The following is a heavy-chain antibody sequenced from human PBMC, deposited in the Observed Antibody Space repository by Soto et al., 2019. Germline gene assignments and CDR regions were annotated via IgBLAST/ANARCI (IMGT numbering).Heavy chain of an antibody. D-gene: IGHD5-18*01. Sequence: QVTLKESGPVLVKPTETLTLTCTVSGFSLSNAKMGVSWIRQPPGKALEWLAHIFSNDEESYSTSLKSRLSIPKATSKSQVVLTMTDMDPVDTATYYCARNADTSTSFDYWGKGTLVTVSS. CDR2: IFSNDEE. V-gene: IGHV2-26*01. CDR3: ARNADTSTSFDY. J-gene: IGHJ4*02. CDR1: GFSLSNAKMG.